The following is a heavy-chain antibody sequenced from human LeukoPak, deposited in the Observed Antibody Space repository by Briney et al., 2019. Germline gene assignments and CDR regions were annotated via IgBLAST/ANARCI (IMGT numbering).Heavy chain of an antibody. CDR3: ASLLTTGGTYYFDY. CDR2: INPNSGGT. Sequence: RASVKVSCKASGYTFTGYYMHWVRQAPGQGLEWMGWINPNSGGTNYAQKFQGRFTMTRDTSISTAYMELSRLRSDDTAVYYCASLLTTGGTYYFDYWGQGTLVTVSS. V-gene: IGHV1-2*02. D-gene: IGHD4/OR15-4a*01. CDR1: GYTFTGYY. J-gene: IGHJ4*02.